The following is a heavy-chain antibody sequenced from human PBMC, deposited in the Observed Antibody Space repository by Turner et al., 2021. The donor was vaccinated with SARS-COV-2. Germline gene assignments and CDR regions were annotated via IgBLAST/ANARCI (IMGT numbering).Heavy chain of an antibody. V-gene: IGHV3-66*01. CDR1: GVTVSRNY. J-gene: IGHJ6*02. CDR3: ARDLEYNGMDV. CDR2: IYSGGST. Sequence: EVQLVESGGGLVQPGGSLRLSCAASGVTVSRNYMNWVRQAPGKGLEWVSVIYSGGSTYYADSVNGRFTISRDNSKNTLYLQMNSLRAEDTAVYYCARDLEYNGMDVWGQGTTVTVSS. D-gene: IGHD5-12*01.